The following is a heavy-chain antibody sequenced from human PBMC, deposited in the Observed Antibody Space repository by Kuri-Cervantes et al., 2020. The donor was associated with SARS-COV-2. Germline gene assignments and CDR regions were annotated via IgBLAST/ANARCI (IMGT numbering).Heavy chain of an antibody. CDR2: INHSGST. J-gene: IGHJ4*02. CDR3: ARGRDDYGLG. D-gene: IGHD4-17*01. Sequence: SETLSLTCAVYGGSFSGYYWSWIRQPPGKGLEWIGEINHSGSTNYNPTLKSRVTISVDTSKNQFSLKLSSVTAADSAVYYCARGRDDYGLGWGQGTLVTVSS. V-gene: IGHV4-34*01. CDR1: GGSFSGYY.